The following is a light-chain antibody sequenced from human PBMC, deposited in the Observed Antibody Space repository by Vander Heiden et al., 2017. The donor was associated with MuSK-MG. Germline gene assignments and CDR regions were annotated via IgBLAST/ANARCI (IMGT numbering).Light chain of an antibody. V-gene: IGLV2-23*01. CDR1: SSDFGSYNL. CDR2: EGS. CDR3: CSYAGSSTGV. J-gene: IGLJ2*01. Sequence: QPALTQPASVSGSLGPSINISCTGTSSDFGSYNLVSWYQQHPGKAPKRRSYEGSRWPSGVSNRFSGSKSGNTESLTISGLQAEDEADYYCCSYAGSSTGVFGGGTELTVL.